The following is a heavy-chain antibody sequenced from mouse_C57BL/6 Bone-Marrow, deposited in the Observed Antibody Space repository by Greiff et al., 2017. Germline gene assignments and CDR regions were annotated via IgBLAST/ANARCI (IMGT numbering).Heavy chain of an antibody. V-gene: IGHV14-4*01. CDR2: IDPENGDT. CDR3: TAIHSWEVYGYVEGVDY. J-gene: IGHJ2*01. D-gene: IGHD2-2*01. CDR1: GFNIKDDY. Sequence: VQLQQSGAELVRPGASVKLSCTASGFNIKDDYMHWVKQRPEQGLEWIGWIDPENGDTEYASKFQGKATLTADTSSTTAYLQLSSLTSEDTAVYYCTAIHSWEVYGYVEGVDYWGQGTTLTVSS.